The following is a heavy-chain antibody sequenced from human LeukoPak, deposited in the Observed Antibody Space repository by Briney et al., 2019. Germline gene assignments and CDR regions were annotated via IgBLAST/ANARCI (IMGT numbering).Heavy chain of an antibody. CDR3: ARDVAVTGFDY. Sequence: GGSLRLSCAASGFTFSSYAMSWVRQAPGKGLEWVSAISGSGGSTYYADSVKGRFTISRDNAKNSLYLQMNSLRVEDTAVYYCARDVAVTGFDYWGQGTLVTVSS. D-gene: IGHD6-19*01. CDR2: ISGSGGST. J-gene: IGHJ4*02. CDR1: GFTFSSYA. V-gene: IGHV3-23*01.